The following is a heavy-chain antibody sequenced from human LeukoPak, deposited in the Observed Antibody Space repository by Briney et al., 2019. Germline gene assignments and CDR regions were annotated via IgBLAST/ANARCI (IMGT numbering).Heavy chain of an antibody. J-gene: IGHJ4*02. CDR2: INPNSGDT. Sequence: GASVKVSCKASGYTFTGYYMHWVRQAPGQGLEWMGWINPNSGDTNYAQKFQGRVTMTRDTSISTAYMELSRLRSDDTAVYYCARGQIGVYYYSDYWGQGTLVPVSS. CDR1: GYTFTGYY. CDR3: ARGQIGVYYYSDY. V-gene: IGHV1-2*02. D-gene: IGHD3-22*01.